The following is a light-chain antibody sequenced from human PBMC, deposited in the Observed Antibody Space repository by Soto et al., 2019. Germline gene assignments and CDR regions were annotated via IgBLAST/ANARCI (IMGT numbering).Light chain of an antibody. CDR3: QKYGDSPMYT. J-gene: IGKJ2*01. CDR2: GAS. CDR1: QSVSSSH. Sequence: EIVLTQSPGTLSSSPGERATLSCRASQSVSSSHLAWYQQKPGQAPRLLIYGASSRATGIPDRFSGSGSGTDFTLTISRLEREDFAVYFCQKYGDSPMYTFGQGTKLEI. V-gene: IGKV3-20*01.